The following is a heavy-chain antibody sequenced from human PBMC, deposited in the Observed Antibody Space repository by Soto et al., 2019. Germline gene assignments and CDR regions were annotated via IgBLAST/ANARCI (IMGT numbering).Heavy chain of an antibody. D-gene: IGHD2-21*02. CDR3: AREGDPGGYYYCGMDV. CDR2: VIPIFGTA. CDR1: GGTFSSYA. J-gene: IGHJ6*02. V-gene: IGHV1-69*12. Sequence: QVQLVQSGAEVKKPGSSVKVSCKASGGTFSSYAISWVRQAPGQGLEWMGGVIPIFGTADYAQKLQGRVTITADESTSTGYMELSSRRSGDTAVYDCAREGDPGGYYYCGMDVGGQGTTVTVSS.